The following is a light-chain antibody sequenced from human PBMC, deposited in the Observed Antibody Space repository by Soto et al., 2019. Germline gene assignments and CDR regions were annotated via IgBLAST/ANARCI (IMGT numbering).Light chain of an antibody. CDR3: SSYTTTNTHV. J-gene: IGLJ1*01. V-gene: IGLV2-14*01. CDR2: DVS. Sequence: QSVLTQPASGSGSPGQSITISCSGTSSDVGAYNYVSWHQQHPGKVPKIIIYDVSRRPSGVSNRFSGSKSGNTASLTISGLQAEDEADYYCSSYTTTNTHVFGTGTRSPS. CDR1: SSDVGAYNY.